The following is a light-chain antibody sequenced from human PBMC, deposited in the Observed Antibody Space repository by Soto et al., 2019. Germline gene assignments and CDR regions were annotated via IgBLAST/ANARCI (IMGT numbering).Light chain of an antibody. CDR3: RSYTSSSHIE. J-gene: IGLJ2*01. CDR2: DVS. Sequence: QSALTQPASVSGSPGQSITISCTGTSSDVGGYNYVSWYQQHAGKAPKLMIYDVSNRPSVVSNRFSGSKSGNTASLTISGLQAEDEADYYRRSYTSSSHIEFGGGTKLTVL. V-gene: IGLV2-14*01. CDR1: SSDVGGYNY.